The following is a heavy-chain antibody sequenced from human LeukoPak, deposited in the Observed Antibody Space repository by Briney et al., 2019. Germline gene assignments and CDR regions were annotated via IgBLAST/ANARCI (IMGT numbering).Heavy chain of an antibody. CDR2: IDTAGDT. Sequence: GGSLRLSCAASGFTFSTYDMHWVRQATGKGLEWVSAIDTAGDTYYPDSVKGRFTISRENARNSLYLQMNSLRAGDTAVYFCARENSGANIAELDCWGQGTLVTVSS. J-gene: IGHJ4*02. D-gene: IGHD1-14*01. CDR1: GFTFSTYD. V-gene: IGHV3-13*04. CDR3: ARENSGANIAELDC.